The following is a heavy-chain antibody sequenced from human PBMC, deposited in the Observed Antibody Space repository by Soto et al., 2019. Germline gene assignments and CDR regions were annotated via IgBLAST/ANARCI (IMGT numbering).Heavy chain of an antibody. Sequence: QVQLQQWGAGLLKPSETLSLRCVVNSGSFSGYYWTWIRQTPGKGLEWIGEISHSGSTNYNPSLMSPGPISSGPAKKPVPLRLSSVTAADTALYFCARGYESSRRYLPLLDYWGQGTLVTVSS. D-gene: IGHD3-22*01. CDR3: ARGYESSRRYLPLLDY. CDR2: ISHSGST. V-gene: IGHV4-34*01. CDR1: SGSFSGYY. J-gene: IGHJ4*02.